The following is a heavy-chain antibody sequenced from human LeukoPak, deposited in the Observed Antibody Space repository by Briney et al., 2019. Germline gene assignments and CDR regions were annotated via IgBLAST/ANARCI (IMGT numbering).Heavy chain of an antibody. J-gene: IGHJ3*02. D-gene: IGHD4-17*01. CDR1: GFTFSSYG. V-gene: IGHV3-30*18. CDR2: ISYDGSNK. CDR3: AKAFYGDYDAFDI. Sequence: PGRSLRLSCAASGFTFSSYGMHWVRQAPGKGLEGVAVISYDGSNKYYADSVKGRFTLSRDNSKNTLYLQMNSLRAEDTAVYYCAKAFYGDYDAFDIWGQGTMVTVSS.